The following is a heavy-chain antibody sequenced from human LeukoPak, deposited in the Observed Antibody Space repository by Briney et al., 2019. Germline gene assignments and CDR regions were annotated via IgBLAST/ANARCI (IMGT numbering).Heavy chain of an antibody. CDR3: ARTTEGGYSYGYFYYYYMDV. V-gene: IGHV4-39*07. J-gene: IGHJ6*03. Sequence: SETLSLTRTVSGGSISSSSYYWGWIRQPPGKGLEWIGSIYYSGSTYYNPSLKSRVTISVDTSKNQFSLKLSSVTAADTAVYYCARTTEGGYSYGYFYYYYMDVWGKGTTVTISS. CDR2: IYYSGST. D-gene: IGHD5-18*01. CDR1: GGSISSSSYY.